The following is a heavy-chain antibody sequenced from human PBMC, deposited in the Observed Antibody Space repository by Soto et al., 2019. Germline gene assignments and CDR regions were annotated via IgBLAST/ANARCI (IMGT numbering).Heavy chain of an antibody. Sequence: GGSLRLSCAASGFTFSSYAMHWVRQAPGKGLEWVAVISYDGSNKYYADSVKGRFTISRDNSKNTLYLQMNSLRAEDTAVYYCARDKSSAMVILPYYYYGMDVWGLGTLVTV. CDR1: GFTFSSYA. D-gene: IGHD3-22*01. J-gene: IGHJ6*02. V-gene: IGHV3-30-3*01. CDR2: ISYDGSNK. CDR3: ARDKSSAMVILPYYYYGMDV.